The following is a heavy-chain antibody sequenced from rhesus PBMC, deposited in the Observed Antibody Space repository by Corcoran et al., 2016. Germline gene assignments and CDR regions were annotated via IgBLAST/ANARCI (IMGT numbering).Heavy chain of an antibody. CDR2: VDPVYGEI. D-gene: IGHD6-31*01. J-gene: IGHJ4*01. Sequence: EVQLVQSGAEVKKPGASVKVSCKVSGYTFTELSMHWVRLAPGKGLEWMGGVDPVYGEIIHAGKFQGRVTMTEDTSTDTAYMELSSLRSEDTAVYYCARGGYSSGWYYFDYWGQGVLVTVSS. CDR3: ARGGYSSGWYYFDY. V-gene: IGHV1-156*01. CDR1: GYTFTELS.